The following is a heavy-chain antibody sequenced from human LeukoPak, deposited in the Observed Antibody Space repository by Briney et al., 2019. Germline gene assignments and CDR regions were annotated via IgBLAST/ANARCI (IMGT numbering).Heavy chain of an antibody. V-gene: IGHV3-53*01. D-gene: IGHD3-10*01. CDR3: ARDPGYGSGSYYNHY. CDR1: GFTFSSYA. Sequence: PGGSLRLSCAASGFTFSSYAMSWVRQAPGKGLEWVSVIYSGGSTYYADSVKGRFTISRDNSKNTLYLQMNSLRAEDTAVYYCARDPGYGSGSYYNHYWGQGTLVTVSS. J-gene: IGHJ4*02. CDR2: IYSGGST.